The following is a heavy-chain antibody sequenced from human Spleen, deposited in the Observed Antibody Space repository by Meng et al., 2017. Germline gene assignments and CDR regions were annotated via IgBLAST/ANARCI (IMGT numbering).Heavy chain of an antibody. V-gene: IGHV1-18*01. D-gene: IGHD6-13*01. Sequence: QLPLVQSGAEVKKPGASVKVSCKASGYTFTHHGISWVRQAPGQGLEWMGWISSYMGNTNYAQKFQGRVTMTAETSTSTAYMELRSLRSDDTAVYYCARDSNGIASALRTWGQGTLVTVSS. CDR1: GYTFTHHG. CDR2: ISSYMGNT. CDR3: ARDSNGIASALRT. J-gene: IGHJ5*02.